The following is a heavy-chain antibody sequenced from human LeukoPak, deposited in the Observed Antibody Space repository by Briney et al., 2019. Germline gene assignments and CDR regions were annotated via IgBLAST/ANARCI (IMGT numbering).Heavy chain of an antibody. V-gene: IGHV1-69*13. CDR2: INPIFGTA. CDR3: ARDHGAAAGSGNWFDP. J-gene: IGHJ5*02. CDR1: GGTFSSYA. Sequence: ASVKVSCKASGGTFSSYAISWVRQAPGQGLEWMGGINPIFGTANYAQKFQGRVTITADESTSTAYMELSSLRSEDTAVYYCARDHGAAAGSGNWFDPWGQGTLVTVSS. D-gene: IGHD6-13*01.